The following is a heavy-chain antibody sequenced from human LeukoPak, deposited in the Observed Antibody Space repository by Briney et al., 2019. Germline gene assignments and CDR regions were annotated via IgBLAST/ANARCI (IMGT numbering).Heavy chain of an antibody. CDR1: RFTFSSYA. D-gene: IGHD3-22*01. V-gene: IGHV3-30-3*01. CDR2: ISYDGSNK. J-gene: IGHJ4*02. CDR3: ARDRSYYDSSGCLDY. Sequence: GRSLRLSCAASRFTFSSYAMHWVSQAPGKGLEWVAVISYDGSNKYYADSVKGRFTISRDNSKNTLYLQMNSLRAEDTAVYYCARDRSYYDSSGCLDYWGQGTLVTVSS.